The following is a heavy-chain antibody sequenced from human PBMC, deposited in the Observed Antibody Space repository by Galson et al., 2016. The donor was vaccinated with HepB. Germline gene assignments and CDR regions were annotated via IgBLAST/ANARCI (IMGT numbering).Heavy chain of an antibody. CDR3: TRGTLGTTASMAFDF. D-gene: IGHD1-26*01. V-gene: IGHV4-4*02. CDR1: GASITNNSW. Sequence: SETLSLTCAVSGASITNNSWWAWVRQSPRKDLEWIGEIYQTGTAHYNPSFTSRATIFIDKSNNQISLRLESVTAADTAVYYCTRGTLGTTASMAFDFWGQGTLVSVSS. J-gene: IGHJ4*02. CDR2: IYQTGTA.